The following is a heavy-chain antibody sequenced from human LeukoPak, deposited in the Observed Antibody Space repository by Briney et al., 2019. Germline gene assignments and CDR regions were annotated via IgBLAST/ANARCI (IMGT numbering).Heavy chain of an antibody. Sequence: GGSLRLSCAASAFTFRPYAMICVRQAPGKGLEWGSTVSGSGGSTYYADSVKGRFTISRDNSNNRLYLQMNSLRAEDTAVYYCAKGAASRGYTYVANWGQGTLVTVSS. CDR3: AKGAASRGYTYVAN. CDR1: AFTFRPYA. J-gene: IGHJ4*02. CDR2: VSGSGGST. D-gene: IGHD5-18*01. V-gene: IGHV3-23*01.